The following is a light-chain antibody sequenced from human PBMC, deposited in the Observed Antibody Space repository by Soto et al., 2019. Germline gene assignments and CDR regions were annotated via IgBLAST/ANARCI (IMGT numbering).Light chain of an antibody. J-gene: IGLJ2*01. Sequence: QSALTQPASVSASPGQSITISCTGTSSDIGAYNSVSWYQQLPGKAPQLMIYDVSFRPSGISSRFSGSKSSNTASLTISGRRPDDDADYYCASYTTARIRVFGGGTKLTVL. CDR3: ASYTTARIRV. V-gene: IGLV2-14*03. CDR2: DVS. CDR1: SSDIGAYNS.